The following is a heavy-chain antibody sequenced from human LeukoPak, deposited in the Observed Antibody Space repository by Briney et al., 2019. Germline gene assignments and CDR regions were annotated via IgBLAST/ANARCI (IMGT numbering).Heavy chain of an antibody. CDR3: ARTGCSSTSCSLDY. Sequence: SETLSLTCTVSGGSISSYYWSWIRQPPGKGLEWIGYIYYSGSTNYNPSLKSRVTISVDTSKNQFSLKLSSVTAADTAVYYCARTGCSSTSCSLDYWGQGTLVTVSS. V-gene: IGHV4-59*01. CDR2: IYYSGST. D-gene: IGHD2-2*01. CDR1: GGSISSYY. J-gene: IGHJ4*02.